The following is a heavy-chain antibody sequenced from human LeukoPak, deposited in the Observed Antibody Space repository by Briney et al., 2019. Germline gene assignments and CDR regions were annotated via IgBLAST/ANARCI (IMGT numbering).Heavy chain of an antibody. CDR1: GGSFSGYY. D-gene: IGHD5-18*01. J-gene: IGHJ3*02. CDR3: ARARSSYGYGDAFDI. Sequence: SETLSLTRAVYGGSFSGYYWSWIRQPPGKGLEWIGEINHSGSTNYNPSLKSRVTISVDTSKNQFSLKLSSVTAADTAVYYCARARSSYGYGDAFDIWGQGTMVTVSS. CDR2: INHSGST. V-gene: IGHV4-34*01.